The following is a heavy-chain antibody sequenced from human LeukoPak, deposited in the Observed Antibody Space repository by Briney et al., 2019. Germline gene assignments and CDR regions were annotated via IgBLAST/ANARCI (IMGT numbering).Heavy chain of an antibody. V-gene: IGHV1-24*01. J-gene: IGHJ4*02. Sequence: ASVTVSYKVSGYTLTELSMQWVRQAPGKGLEGMGGFDPEDGETIYAQKFQGRVTMTEDTSTDTAYMELSSLRSEDTAVYYCATRGITVVNPHRTFDYWGQGTLVTVSS. CDR1: GYTLTELS. D-gene: IGHD4-23*01. CDR2: FDPEDGET. CDR3: ATRGITVVNPHRTFDY.